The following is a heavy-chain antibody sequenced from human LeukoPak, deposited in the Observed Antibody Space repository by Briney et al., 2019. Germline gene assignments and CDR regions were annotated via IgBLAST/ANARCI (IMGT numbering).Heavy chain of an antibody. J-gene: IGHJ4*02. V-gene: IGHV3-23*01. CDR1: GLTFSNYA. Sequence: GGSLRHSCVVSGLTFSNYAVSWVRQAPAKGVDWVSVISGSAHKIRYADSVKVRFTISRDNSENIVYLQMNNLRVEDTAVYYCAKDVGKWESLHFFDYWGQGTLVTVSS. CDR3: AKDVGKWESLHFFDY. D-gene: IGHD1-26*01. CDR2: ISGSAHKI.